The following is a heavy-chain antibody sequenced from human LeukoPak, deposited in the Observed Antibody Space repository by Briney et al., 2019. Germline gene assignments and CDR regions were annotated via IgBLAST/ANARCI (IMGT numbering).Heavy chain of an antibody. D-gene: IGHD3-16*01. CDR2: MNPNSGNT. CDR3: ARDLYGPPSP. V-gene: IGHV1-8*02. CDR1: GYTFTSYD. Sequence: ASVKVSCKASGYTFTSYDINWVRQATGQGLEWMGWMNPNSGNTGYAQKLQGRVTMTTDTSTSTAYMELRSLRSDDTAVYYCARDLYGPPSPWGQGTLVTVSS. J-gene: IGHJ5*02.